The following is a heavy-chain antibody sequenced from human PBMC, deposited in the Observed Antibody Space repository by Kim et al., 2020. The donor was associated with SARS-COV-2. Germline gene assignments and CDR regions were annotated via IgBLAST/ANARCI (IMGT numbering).Heavy chain of an antibody. D-gene: IGHD2-8*01. J-gene: IGHJ6*02. V-gene: IGHV3-33*01. CDR2: IWYDGSNK. CDR3: ATSILYQYYYGMDV. Sequence: GGSLRLSCAASGFTFSSYGMHWVRQAPGKGLEWVAVIWYDGSNKYYADSVKGRFTISRDNSKNTLYLQMNSLRAEDTAVYYCATSILYQYYYGMDVWGQGTTVTVSS. CDR1: GFTFSSYG.